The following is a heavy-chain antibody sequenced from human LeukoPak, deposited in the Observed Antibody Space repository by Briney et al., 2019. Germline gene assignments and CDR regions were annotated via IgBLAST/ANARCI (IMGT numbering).Heavy chain of an antibody. J-gene: IGHJ4*02. CDR1: GGSISSGSYY. CDR2: IYTSGST. CDR3: ARADYGGNYGY. Sequence: SETLSLTCTVSGGSISSGSYYWSWIRQPPGKGLEWIGRIYTSGSTNYNPSLKSRVTISVDTSKNQFSLKLSSVTAADTAVYYCARADYGGNYGYWGQGTLVTVSS. V-gene: IGHV4-61*02. D-gene: IGHD4/OR15-4a*01.